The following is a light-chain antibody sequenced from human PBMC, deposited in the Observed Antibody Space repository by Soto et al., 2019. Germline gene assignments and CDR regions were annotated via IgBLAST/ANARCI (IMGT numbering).Light chain of an antibody. V-gene: IGLV2-14*01. J-gene: IGLJ2*01. CDR2: EVR. Sequence: QSALTQPASVSGSAGQSITISCSGTMRDVGAYNLVSWYQQHPGTAPKLIIYEVRNRPSGISSRFSGSRSGNTASRTISGLQSEDEGDYYCSAYTASSTLVFGGGTKVTVL. CDR3: SAYTASSTLV. CDR1: MRDVGAYNL.